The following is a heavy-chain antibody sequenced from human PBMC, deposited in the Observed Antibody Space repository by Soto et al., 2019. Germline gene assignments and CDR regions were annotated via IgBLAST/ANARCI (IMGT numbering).Heavy chain of an antibody. J-gene: IGHJ6*02. Sequence: LRLSCVASGFTFRTYTMNWVRQAPCKVREWVSGIRGFSPYTFYSESVKGRFTISRDNAKNSLYLQMNSLRAEDTAVYYCARDRGYDAHDYYYNAMDVWGQGTTVTVSS. D-gene: IGHD2-15*01. V-gene: IGHV3-21*01. CDR3: ARDRGYDAHDYYYNAMDV. CDR1: GFTFRTYT. CDR2: IRGFSPYT.